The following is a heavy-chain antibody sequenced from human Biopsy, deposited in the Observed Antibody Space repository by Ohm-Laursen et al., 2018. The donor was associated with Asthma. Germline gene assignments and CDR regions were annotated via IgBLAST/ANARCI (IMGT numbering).Heavy chain of an antibody. CDR1: GYTFNSAG. V-gene: IGHV1-18*01. D-gene: IGHD3-10*01. CDR3: ARAVDYSHYYGIDV. J-gene: IGHJ6*02. CDR2: ISVYNGNT. Sequence: SVKVSCKPSGYTFNSAGITWVRQAPGQGLEWMGWISVYNGNTKVAQKLKDRVTMITDTSTSTAYMELRSLRSDDTAVYFCARAVDYSHYYGIDVWGQGTTVTVS.